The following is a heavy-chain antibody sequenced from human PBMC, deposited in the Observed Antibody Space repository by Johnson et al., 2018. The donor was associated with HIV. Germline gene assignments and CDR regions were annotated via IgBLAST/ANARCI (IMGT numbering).Heavy chain of an antibody. V-gene: IGHV3-11*01. Sequence: VQLVESGGGVVKPGESLRLSCAASGFIFSDYYMSWIRQAPERGLEWVSYISSGGGTIYYADSVKGRFTISRDNAKNTLYLQMNSLRVEDTALYYCAKDLINSGIDTQAFDLWGQGTMVSVSS. D-gene: IGHD1-26*01. J-gene: IGHJ3*01. CDR1: GFIFSDYY. CDR2: ISSGGGTI. CDR3: AKDLINSGIDTQAFDL.